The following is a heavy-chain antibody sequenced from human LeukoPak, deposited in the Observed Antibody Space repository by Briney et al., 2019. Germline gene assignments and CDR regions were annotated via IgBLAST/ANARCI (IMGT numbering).Heavy chain of an antibody. CDR2: ISSSSSTI. J-gene: IGHJ5*02. Sequence: GGSLRLSCAASGFTFSSYSMNWVRQAPGKGLEWVSYISSSSSTIYYADSVKGRFTISRDNAKNSLYLQMNSLRAEDTAVYYCASKAGYSSGWSPWGQGTLVTVSS. V-gene: IGHV3-48*04. D-gene: IGHD6-19*01. CDR3: ASKAGYSSGWSP. CDR1: GFTFSSYS.